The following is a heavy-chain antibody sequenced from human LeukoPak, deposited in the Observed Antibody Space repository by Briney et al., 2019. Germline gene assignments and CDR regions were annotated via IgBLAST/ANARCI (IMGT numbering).Heavy chain of an antibody. J-gene: IGHJ4*02. CDR3: TTLSVPTNFDY. Sequence: PGGSLRLSCAASGFSFSVYELHWARQAPGKGLEWISDISSSGTTTYYADSVKGRFTISRDNAKNSLYLQMNSLRAEDTAVYYCTTLSVPTNFDYWGQGTLVTVSS. D-gene: IGHD1-26*01. CDR1: GFSFSVYE. CDR2: ISSSGTTT. V-gene: IGHV3-48*03.